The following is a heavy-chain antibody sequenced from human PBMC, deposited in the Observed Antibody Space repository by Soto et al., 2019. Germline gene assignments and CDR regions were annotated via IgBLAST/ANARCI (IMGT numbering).Heavy chain of an antibody. CDR1: GFTVSTHA. J-gene: IGHJ4*02. CDR2: IWYDGTEK. Sequence: QVQLVESGGGVVQPGRSLRLSCAASGFTVSTHAMHWVRQAPGKGLEWVAVIWYDGTEKHYADSVKGRFTISRDNSKNMLFLQINSLTAEATAIYYCARDAIRVATIIDYWGQGTLVTVSS. D-gene: IGHD5-12*01. CDR3: ARDAIRVATIIDY. V-gene: IGHV3-33*01.